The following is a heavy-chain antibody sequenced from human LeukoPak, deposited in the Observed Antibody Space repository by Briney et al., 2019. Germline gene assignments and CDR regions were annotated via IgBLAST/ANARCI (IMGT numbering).Heavy chain of an antibody. Sequence: GGSLRLSCAASGFTFSNAWMSWVRQAPGKGLEWVAFIRYDGSNKYYADSVKGRFTISRDNSKNTLYLQMNSLRAEDTAVYYCAKDYPYYFDYWGQGTLVTVSS. CDR2: IRYDGSNK. CDR1: GFTFSNAW. CDR3: AKDYPYYFDY. J-gene: IGHJ4*02. V-gene: IGHV3-30*02.